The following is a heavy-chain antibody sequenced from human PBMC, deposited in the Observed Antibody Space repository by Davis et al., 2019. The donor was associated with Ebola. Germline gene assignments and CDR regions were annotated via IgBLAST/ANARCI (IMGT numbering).Heavy chain of an antibody. D-gene: IGHD3-16*01. CDR1: GGSISSGDYY. CDR2: IYYSGST. J-gene: IGHJ4*02. CDR3: ARVGGVSGDVDY. V-gene: IGHV4-30-4*01. Sequence: MPSETLSLTCTVSGGSISSGDYYWSWIRQPPGKGLEWLGYIYYSGSTYYNPSLKSRVTISVDTSKNQFSLKLSSVTAADTAVYYCARVGGVSGDVDYWGQGTLVTVSS.